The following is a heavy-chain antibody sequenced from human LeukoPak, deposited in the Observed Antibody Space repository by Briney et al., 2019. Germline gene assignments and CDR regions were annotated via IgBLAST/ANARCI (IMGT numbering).Heavy chain of an antibody. V-gene: IGHV3-30*18. CDR2: VASDGGAK. Sequence: GGSLRLSCAASGLTFSSHGMHWVRQAPGKGKEWVAVVASDGGAKLYAASVRGRFTISRDNSRNTVLLQLNSLRTEDTAVYYCAKEALWGSWYFDYWGRGALVTVSS. J-gene: IGHJ4*02. CDR1: GLTFSSHG. CDR3: AKEALWGSWYFDY. D-gene: IGHD3-16*01.